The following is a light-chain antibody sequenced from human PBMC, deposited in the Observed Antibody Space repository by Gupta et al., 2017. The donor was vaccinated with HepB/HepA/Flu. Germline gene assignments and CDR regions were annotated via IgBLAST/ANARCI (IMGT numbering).Light chain of an antibody. CDR1: QVIATY. Sequence: DIQLTQSPSFLSASVGDRVTITCRASQVIATYLAWYQQKPGKAPKLLVHDASTLHTGVPSRFSGTVSGTDFTLTISSLQPEDFATYYCQHVNDYIALAFGGGTKVEIK. CDR3: QHVNDYIALA. J-gene: IGKJ4*01. V-gene: IGKV1-9*01. CDR2: DAS.